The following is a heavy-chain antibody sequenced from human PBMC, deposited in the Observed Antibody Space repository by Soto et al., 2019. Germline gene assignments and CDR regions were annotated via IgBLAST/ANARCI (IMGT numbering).Heavy chain of an antibody. D-gene: IGHD2-2*01. Sequence: GGSLRLSCAASGFTFSSYWMHWVRQAPGKGLVWVSRINSDGSSTSYADSVKGRFTISRDNAKNTLYLQMNSLRAEDTAVYYCAREGVPAAMRGSYYYGMDVWGQGTTVTVS. J-gene: IGHJ6*02. CDR1: GFTFSSYW. CDR3: AREGVPAAMRGSYYYGMDV. V-gene: IGHV3-74*01. CDR2: INSDGSST.